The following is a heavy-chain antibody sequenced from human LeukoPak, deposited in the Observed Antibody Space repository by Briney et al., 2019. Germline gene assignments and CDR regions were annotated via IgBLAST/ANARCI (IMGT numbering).Heavy chain of an antibody. J-gene: IGHJ5*02. Sequence: PGRSLRLSCAASGFTFSSYGMHWVRQAPGKGLEWVAVIWYGGSNKYYADSVKGRFTIPRDNSKNTLYLQMNSLRAEDTAVYYCARDKGASRYYSSSRPMPNWFDPWGQGTLVTVSS. CDR3: ARDKGASRYYSSSRPMPNWFDP. CDR2: IWYGGSNK. CDR1: GFTFSSYG. D-gene: IGHD6-6*01. V-gene: IGHV3-33*08.